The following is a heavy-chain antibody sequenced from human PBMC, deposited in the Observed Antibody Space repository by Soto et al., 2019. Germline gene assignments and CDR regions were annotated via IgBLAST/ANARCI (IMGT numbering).Heavy chain of an antibody. Sequence: PSETLSLTCAVYVGPCSGYYWSWIRQPPGKGLEWIGEINHSGSTNYNPSLKSRVTISVDTSKNQFSLKLSSVTAADTAVYYCARGKLSDYVWGSYRYHFDYWGQGTVVTVSS. CDR3: ARGKLSDYVWGSYRYHFDY. V-gene: IGHV4-34*01. CDR1: VGPCSGYY. D-gene: IGHD3-16*02. CDR2: INHSGST. J-gene: IGHJ4*02.